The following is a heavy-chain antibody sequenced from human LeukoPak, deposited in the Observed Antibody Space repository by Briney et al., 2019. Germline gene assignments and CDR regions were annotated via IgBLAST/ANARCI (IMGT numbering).Heavy chain of an antibody. J-gene: IGHJ4*02. CDR3: AKILYYLVDVDY. CDR2: IIPIFGTA. Sequence: SVKVSCKASGGTFSSYAISWVRQAPGQGLEWMGGIIPIFGTANYAQKFQGRVTITADESTSTAYMELSSLRSEDTAVYYCAKILYYLVDVDYWGQGTLVTVSS. CDR1: GGTFSSYA. V-gene: IGHV1-69*13. D-gene: IGHD3-22*01.